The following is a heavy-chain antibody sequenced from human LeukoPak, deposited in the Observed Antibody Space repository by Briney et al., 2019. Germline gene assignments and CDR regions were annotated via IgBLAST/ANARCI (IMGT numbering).Heavy chain of an antibody. CDR3: ARGVYYGSGSYVFEY. CDR1: GYTFTNYH. J-gene: IGHJ4*02. V-gene: IGHV1-2*02. CDR2: INPKSGDT. Sequence: ASVTVSCKTSGYTFTNYHIQWVRQAPGQGLQWMGRINPKSGDTKFAQGFQGRVTLTRDTSIDTAYLEVTGLTSDDTAVYYCARGVYYGSGSYVFEYWGQGTQIIVSS. D-gene: IGHD3-10*01.